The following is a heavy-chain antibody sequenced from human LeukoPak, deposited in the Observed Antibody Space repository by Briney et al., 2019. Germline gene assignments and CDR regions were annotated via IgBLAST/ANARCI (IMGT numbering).Heavy chain of an antibody. CDR3: AKFPSITLDY. J-gene: IGHJ4*02. CDR2: ISYEGSNK. V-gene: IGHV3-30*18. Sequence: GGSLRLSCAASGFTFSSYGMHWVRQAPGKGLEGVAVISYEGSNKYYADSVKGRFTISRDNSKNTLYLQMSSLRAEDTAVYFCAKFPSITLDYWGPGTLVTASS. CDR1: GFTFSSYG.